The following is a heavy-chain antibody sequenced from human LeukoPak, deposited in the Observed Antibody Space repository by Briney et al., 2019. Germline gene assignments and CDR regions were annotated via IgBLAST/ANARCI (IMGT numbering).Heavy chain of an antibody. J-gene: IGHJ5*02. Sequence: LRLSCAASGFTFSSYAMSWVRQHPGKGLEWIGSIDYSGSSHYNPSLKSRVIISEDTSNNQFSLRLSSVTAADTAVYFCAREVLVSNWLDPWGQGAPVTVSS. D-gene: IGHD3-3*01. CDR2: IDYSGSS. CDR1: GFTFSSYA. CDR3: AREVLVSNWLDP. V-gene: IGHV4-31*02.